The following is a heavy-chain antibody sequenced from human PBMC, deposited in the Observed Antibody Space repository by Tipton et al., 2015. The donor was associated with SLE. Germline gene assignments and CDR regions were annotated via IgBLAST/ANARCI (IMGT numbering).Heavy chain of an antibody. CDR3: TRRAVAINY. J-gene: IGHJ4*02. V-gene: IGHV4-39*01. D-gene: IGHD6-19*01. CDR2: IYYNGDF. Sequence: TLSLTCTVSSASISNNTSFWGWIRQSPEKGLEWIGSIYYNGDFFYNPSLNSRLTMSVDTSNNQFSLKLTSVTAADTAVYYCTRRAVAINYWGQGTLVTVSP. CDR1: SASISNNTSF.